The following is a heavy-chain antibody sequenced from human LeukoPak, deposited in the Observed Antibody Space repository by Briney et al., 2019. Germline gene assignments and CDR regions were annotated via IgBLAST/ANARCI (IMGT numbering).Heavy chain of an antibody. D-gene: IGHD2-2*01. CDR2: INHSGST. V-gene: IGHV4-34*01. J-gene: IGHJ4*02. CDR3: ARDCSSTSCYGTFDY. Sequence: SETLSLTCAVYGGSFSGYYWSWIRQPPGKGLEWIGEINHSGSTNYNPSLKSRVTISVDTSKNQFPLKLSSVTAADTAVYYCARDCSSTSCYGTFDYWGQGTLVTVSS. CDR1: GGSFSGYY.